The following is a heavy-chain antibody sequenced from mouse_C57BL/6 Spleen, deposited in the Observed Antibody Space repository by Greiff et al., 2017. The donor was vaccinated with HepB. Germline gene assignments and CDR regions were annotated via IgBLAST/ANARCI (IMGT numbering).Heavy chain of an antibody. V-gene: IGHV1-82*01. D-gene: IGHD1-1*01. Sequence: QVQLMQSGPELVKPGASVKISCKASGYAFSSSWMNWVKQRPGKGLEWIGRICPGDGDTNYHGKFKGKATLTADKSSSTAYMQLSSLTSEDSAVYFCARDTTPVGGNWFAYWGQGTLVTVSA. CDR3: ARDTTPVGGNWFAY. CDR2: ICPGDGDT. CDR1: GYAFSSSW. J-gene: IGHJ3*01.